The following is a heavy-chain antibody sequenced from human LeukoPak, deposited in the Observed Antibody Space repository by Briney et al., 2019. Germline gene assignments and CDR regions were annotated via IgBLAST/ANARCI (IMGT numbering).Heavy chain of an antibody. Sequence: GGSLRLSCAASGFTFSSYGMHWVRQAPGKGLEWVAVIWYDGSNKFYADSVKGRFTISRDNSKNTLYLQVNSLRAEDTAVYYCAREGDRGIAARDFDYWGQGTLVTVSS. CDR1: GFTFSSYG. CDR3: AREGDRGIAARDFDY. V-gene: IGHV3-33*01. CDR2: IWYDGSNK. J-gene: IGHJ4*02. D-gene: IGHD6-6*01.